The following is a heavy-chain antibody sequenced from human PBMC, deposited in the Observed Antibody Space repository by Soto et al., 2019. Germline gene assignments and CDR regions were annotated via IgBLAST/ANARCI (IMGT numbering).Heavy chain of an antibody. V-gene: IGHV3-21*01. Sequence: EVQLVESGGGLVKPGGSLRLSCAASGFTFSSYSMNWVRQAPGKGLEWVSSISSSSSYIYYADSVKGRVTISRDNATNSLDLQMNSLRAEDTAVYYCARDRRGGYDSVGNFDYWGQGTLVTVSS. J-gene: IGHJ4*02. CDR2: ISSSSSYI. D-gene: IGHD5-12*01. CDR1: GFTFSSYS. CDR3: ARDRRGGYDSVGNFDY.